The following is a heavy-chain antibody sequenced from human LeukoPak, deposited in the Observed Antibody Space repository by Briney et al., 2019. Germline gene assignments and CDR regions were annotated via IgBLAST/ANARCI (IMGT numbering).Heavy chain of an antibody. CDR3: ARLATTVTTYVY. J-gene: IGHJ4*02. CDR2: IIPLFGTP. V-gene: IGHV1-69*13. D-gene: IGHD4-17*01. CDR1: GGTFSNYA. Sequence: SVKVSCKASGGTFSNYAISWVRQAPGQGLEWMGGIIPLFGTPNYAQKFQGRVTITADESTSTAYLELSSLRSEDTAVYYCARLATTVTTYVYWGQGTLVTVSS.